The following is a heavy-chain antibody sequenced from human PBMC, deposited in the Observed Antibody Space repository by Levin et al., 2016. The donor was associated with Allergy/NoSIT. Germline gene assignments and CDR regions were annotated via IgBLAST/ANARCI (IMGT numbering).Heavy chain of an antibody. CDR3: AKNIAAAGTPPPYYYYGMDV. V-gene: IGHV3-30*18. J-gene: IGHJ6*02. D-gene: IGHD6-13*01. CDR2: ISYDGSNK. Sequence: GGSLRLSCAASGFTFSSYGMHWVRQAPGKGLEWVAVISYDGSNKYYADSVKGRFTISRDNSKNTLYLQMNSLRPEDTAVYYCAKNIAAAGTPPPYYYYGMDVWGQGTTVTVSS. CDR1: GFTFSSYG.